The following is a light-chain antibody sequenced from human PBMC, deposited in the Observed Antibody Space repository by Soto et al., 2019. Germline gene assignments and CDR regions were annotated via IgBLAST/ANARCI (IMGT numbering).Light chain of an antibody. J-gene: IGLJ1*01. CDR2: DVS. CDR3: CSYAGSYTFYV. CDR1: SSDVGGYNY. V-gene: IGLV2-11*01. Sequence: QSVLTQPRSVSGSPGQSVTISCTGTSSDVGGYNYVSWYQQHPGKATKLMIYDVSKRPSGVPDRFSGSKSGNTASLTIFGLQAEDEADYYCCSYAGSYTFYVFGTGTKVTVL.